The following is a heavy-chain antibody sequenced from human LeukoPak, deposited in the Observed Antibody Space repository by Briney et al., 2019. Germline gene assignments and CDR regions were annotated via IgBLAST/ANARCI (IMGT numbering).Heavy chain of an antibody. CDR2: IYSAGST. CDR3: ARDERSYDGSGRLIAEYFQP. D-gene: IGHD3-22*01. Sequence: GGSLRLSCAASGFTVSDTYMSWVRQAPGKGLEWVSFIYSAGSTYYADSVKGRFTISRDNSKNTLYLQMNSLRAEDTAVYYCARDERSYDGSGRLIAEYFQPWGQGTLVTVSS. J-gene: IGHJ1*01. CDR1: GFTVSDTY. V-gene: IGHV3-53*01.